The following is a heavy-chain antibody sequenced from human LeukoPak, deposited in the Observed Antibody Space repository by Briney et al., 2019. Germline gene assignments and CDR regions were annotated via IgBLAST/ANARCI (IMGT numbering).Heavy chain of an antibody. CDR2: ISGSGGST. Sequence: GGSLRLSCAASGFTFSSYAMCWVRQAPGKGLEWVSAISGSGGSTYYADSVKGRFTISRDNSKNTLYLQMNSLRAEDTAVYYCAKGILRYFDWLLSPLDYWGQGTLVTVSS. J-gene: IGHJ4*02. D-gene: IGHD3-9*01. CDR1: GFTFSSYA. CDR3: AKGILRYFDWLLSPLDY. V-gene: IGHV3-23*01.